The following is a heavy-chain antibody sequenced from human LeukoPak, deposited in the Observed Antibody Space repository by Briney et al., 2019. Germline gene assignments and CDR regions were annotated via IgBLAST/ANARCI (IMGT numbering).Heavy chain of an antibody. D-gene: IGHD6-6*01. J-gene: IGHJ4*02. CDR2: INSDGSST. V-gene: IGHV3-74*01. CDR3: ARGLSGYASSLGY. Sequence: GGSLRLSCAASGFTFSSYWMHWVRQAPGKGLVWVSRINSDGSSTSYADSVRGRFSIPRDNAKNTLYLQMNSLRAEDTAVYYCARGLSGYASSLGYWGQGTLVTVSA. CDR1: GFTFSSYW.